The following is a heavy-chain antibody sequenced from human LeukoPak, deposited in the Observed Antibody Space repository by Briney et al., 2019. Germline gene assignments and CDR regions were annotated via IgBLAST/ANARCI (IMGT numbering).Heavy chain of an antibody. D-gene: IGHD3-10*01. CDR2: FDPEDGET. Sequence: ASVKVSCKVPGYTLTELSMHWVRQAPGKGLEWMGGFDPEDGETIYAQKFQGRVTMTEDTSTDTAYMELSSPRSEDTAVYYCATARMVRGEDGMDVWGKGTTVTVSS. J-gene: IGHJ6*04. CDR1: GYTLTELS. CDR3: ATARMVRGEDGMDV. V-gene: IGHV1-24*01.